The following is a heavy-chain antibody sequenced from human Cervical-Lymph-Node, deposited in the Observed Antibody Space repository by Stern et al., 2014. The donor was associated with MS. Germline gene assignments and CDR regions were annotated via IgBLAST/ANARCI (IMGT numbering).Heavy chain of an antibody. CDR3: ARGLRGNWFDP. V-gene: IGHV1-46*01. CDR1: GYTFTSYY. J-gene: IGHJ5*02. CDR2: INPSGGST. Sequence: QDQLVQSGAEVKKPGASVKVSCKASGYTFTSYYMHWVRPSPGQGLEWMGIINPSGGSTSYAQKFQGRVTMTRDTSTSTVYMELSSLRSEDTAVYYCARGLRGNWFDPWGQGTLVTVSS. D-gene: IGHD5/OR15-5a*01.